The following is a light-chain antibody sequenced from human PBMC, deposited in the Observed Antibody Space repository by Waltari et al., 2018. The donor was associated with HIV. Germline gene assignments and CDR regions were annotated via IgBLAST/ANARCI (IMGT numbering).Light chain of an antibody. V-gene: IGLV4-69*01. CDR1: SGHSSYA. Sequence: QLVLPQSPSASASLGASVKLTGTLSSGHSSYAIDWHQQQPEKGPRYLMKLNSDGSHTKGDGIPDRFSGSSSGAERYLTISSLQSEDEADYYCQTWATGSVVFGGGTKLTVL. CDR2: LNSDGSH. J-gene: IGLJ2*01. CDR3: QTWATGSVV.